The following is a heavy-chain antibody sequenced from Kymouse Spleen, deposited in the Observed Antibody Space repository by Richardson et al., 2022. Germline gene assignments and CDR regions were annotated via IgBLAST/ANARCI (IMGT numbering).Heavy chain of an antibody. J-gene: IGHJ4*02. V-gene: IGHV4-34*01. CDR2: INHSGST. CDR3: AREGDLSSIAARYFDY. D-gene: IGHD6-6*01. CDR1: GGSFSGYY. Sequence: QVQLQQWGAGLLKPSETLSLTCAVYGGSFSGYYWSWIRQPPGKGLEWIGEINHSGSTNYNPSLKSRVTISVDTSKNQFSLKLSSVTAADTAVYYCAREGDLSSIAARYFDYWGQGTLVTVSS.